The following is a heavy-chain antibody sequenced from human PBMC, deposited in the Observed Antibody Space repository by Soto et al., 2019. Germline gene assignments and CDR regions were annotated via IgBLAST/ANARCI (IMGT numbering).Heavy chain of an antibody. CDR3: ARVWYSYGYERDKNAFDI. CDR1: GFTFSSYA. D-gene: IGHD5-18*01. Sequence: PGGSLRLSCAASGFTFSSYAMHWVRQAPGKGLEWVAFLSFDVSNKYYSDSVKGRFTIFRDNSKNTLYLQMNSLRAEDTAVYYCARVWYSYGYERDKNAFDIWGQGTMVTVSS. V-gene: IGHV3-30-3*01. CDR2: LSFDVSNK. J-gene: IGHJ3*02.